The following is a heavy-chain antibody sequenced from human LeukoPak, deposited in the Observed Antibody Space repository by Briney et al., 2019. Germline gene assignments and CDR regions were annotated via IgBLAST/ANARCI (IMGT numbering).Heavy chain of an antibody. D-gene: IGHD4-17*01. CDR3: ARDRLHYGEYEKTFDY. CDR1: GFTFSSYS. CDR2: ITFSSSII. V-gene: IGHV3-48*01. Sequence: GGSLRLSCAGSGFTFSSYSMNWVRQAPGKGLEWVSYITFSSSIIYYADSVKGRFTISRDNAKKSLYLQMNSLRAEDTAVYYCARDRLHYGEYEKTFDYWGQGTLVSVSS. J-gene: IGHJ4*02.